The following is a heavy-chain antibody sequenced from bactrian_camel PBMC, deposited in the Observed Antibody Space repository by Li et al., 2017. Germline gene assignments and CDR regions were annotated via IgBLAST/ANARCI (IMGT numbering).Heavy chain of an antibody. D-gene: IGHD4*01. V-gene: IGHV3S10*01. CDR2: IASTGVT. CDR3: VADSGSSTWIRPTDYGI. CDR1: GYTY. Sequence: VQLVESGGGSVQAGGSLTLSCAPSGYTYMRWIRQRPGKEHEGVAVIASTGVTHYRESVEGRFTISRDNDKNTLYLQMNDLKPEDTGTYYCVADSGSSTWIRPTDYGIRGQGTQVTVS. J-gene: IGHJ4*01.